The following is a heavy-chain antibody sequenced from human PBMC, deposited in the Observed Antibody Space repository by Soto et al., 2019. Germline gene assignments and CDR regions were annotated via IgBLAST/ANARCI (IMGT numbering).Heavy chain of an antibody. Sequence: PSETLSLTCAVSGGSISSGNYSWSWIRQPPGKGLEWIGYIYHSGSTYYNPSLKSRVTISVDRSKNQFSLKLSSVTAADTAVYYCGYSNGWYRLALCGQGTSVPVSS. J-gene: IGHJ6*02. CDR2: IYHSGST. CDR1: GGSISSGNYS. V-gene: IGHV4-30-2*01. CDR3: GYSNGWYRLAL. D-gene: IGHD6-19*01.